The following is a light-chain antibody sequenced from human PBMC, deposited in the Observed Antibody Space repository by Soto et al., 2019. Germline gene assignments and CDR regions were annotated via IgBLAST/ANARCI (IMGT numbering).Light chain of an antibody. J-gene: IGLJ3*02. CDR2: RND. CDR3: ASWDDSLSAWV. Sequence: QSVLTQSPSASGTPGQRVTISCSGSSSNIGSHYVYWYHQVPGTAPKLLIYRNDQRPSGVPDRFSGSKSGTSASLAISGLRSEDEADYYCASWDDSLSAWVFGGGTKLTVL. V-gene: IGLV1-47*01. CDR1: SSNIGSHY.